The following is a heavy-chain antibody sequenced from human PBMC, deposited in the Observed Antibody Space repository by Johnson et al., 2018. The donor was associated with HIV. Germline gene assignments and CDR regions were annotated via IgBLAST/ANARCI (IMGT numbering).Heavy chain of an antibody. D-gene: IGHD2-21*02. CDR3: AKRAQLVTAWYVNAFDI. CDR2: IRYDGSDK. J-gene: IGHJ3*02. CDR1: GFTFRSYG. V-gene: IGHV3-30*02. Sequence: VQLVESGGGVVQPGGSLRLSCAASGFTFRSYGMHWVRQAPGKGLEWVAFIRYDGSDKYYADSVKGRFTISRDNSKNTLYLQMNSLRAEDTAVYYCAKRAQLVTAWYVNAFDIWGQGTMVTVSS.